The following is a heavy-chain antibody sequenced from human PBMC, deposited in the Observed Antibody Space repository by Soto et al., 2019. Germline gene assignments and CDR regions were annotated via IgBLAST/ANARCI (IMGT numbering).Heavy chain of an antibody. CDR2: IIPILGIA. V-gene: IGHV1-69*04. Sequence: ASVKVSCKASGGTFSSYTISWVRQAPGQGLEWMGRIIPILGIANYAQKFQGRVTITADKSTSTAYMELSSLRSEDTAVYYCAREGPYDYIWGSYDYYYMDVWGKGTTVTVSS. J-gene: IGHJ6*03. CDR3: AREGPYDYIWGSYDYYYMDV. D-gene: IGHD3-16*01. CDR1: GGTFSSYT.